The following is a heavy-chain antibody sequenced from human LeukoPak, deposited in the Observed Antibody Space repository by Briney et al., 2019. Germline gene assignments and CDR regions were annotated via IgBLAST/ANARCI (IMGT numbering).Heavy chain of an antibody. CDR1: GFTFSSYS. J-gene: IGHJ6*03. D-gene: IGHD3-3*01. CDR3: ARDQAPRITIFGVVIANYYYMDV. V-gene: IGHV3-48*01. Sequence: GGSLRLSCAASGFTFSSYSMNWVRQAPGKGLEWVSYISSSSSTIYYADSVKGRFTISRDNAKNSLYLQMNSLRAEDTAVYYCARDQAPRITIFGVVIANYYYMDVWGKGTTVTVSS. CDR2: ISSSSSTI.